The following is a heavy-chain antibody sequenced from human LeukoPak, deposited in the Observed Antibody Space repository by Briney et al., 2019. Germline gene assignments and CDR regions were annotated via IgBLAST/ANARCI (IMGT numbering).Heavy chain of an antibody. CDR3: ARLACSSTSCPRYYYYYGMDV. CDR2: IYYSGST. CDR1: GGSISSSSYY. D-gene: IGHD2-2*01. V-gene: IGHV4-39*01. J-gene: IGHJ6*02. Sequence: PSETLSLTCTVSGGSISSSSYYWGWIRQPPGKGLEWIGSIYYSGSTYYNPSLKSRVTISVDTSKNQFSLKLSSVTAADTAVYYCARLACSSTSCPRYYYYYGMDVWGQGTTVTVSS.